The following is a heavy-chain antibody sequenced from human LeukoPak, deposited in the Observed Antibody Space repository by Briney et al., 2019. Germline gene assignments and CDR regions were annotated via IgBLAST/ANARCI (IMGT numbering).Heavy chain of an antibody. CDR3: ARDLFFSDAGYSSGWRAEYFHH. CDR2: INGAGSST. J-gene: IGHJ1*01. D-gene: IGHD6-19*01. Sequence: GESLRLSCAAYGFTFSSHWMHWVRQAPGKGLVWVSRINGAGSSTSYADSVKGRFTVSRDNAKNTLNLQMNSLRAEDTAVYYCARDLFFSDAGYSSGWRAEYFHHWGQGTLVTVSS. V-gene: IGHV3-74*01. CDR1: GFTFSSHW.